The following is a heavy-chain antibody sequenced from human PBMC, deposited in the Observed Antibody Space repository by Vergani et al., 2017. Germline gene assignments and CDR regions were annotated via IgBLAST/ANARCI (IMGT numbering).Heavy chain of an antibody. J-gene: IGHJ6*03. Sequence: QVQLQQWGGGLLKPSETLSLTCVVNGESFTSYHWTWIRQSPGEGLEWVGDIDHTGRPDYNPSLKSRLTMSVDNSRNQFSLTLNSVTATDTAIYFCARVNTETNGHLYYYYYMEVWGQGTAVTVS. V-gene: IGHV4-34*01. D-gene: IGHD4-11*01. CDR3: ARVNTETNGHLYYYYYMEV. CDR1: GESFTSYH. CDR2: IDHTGRP.